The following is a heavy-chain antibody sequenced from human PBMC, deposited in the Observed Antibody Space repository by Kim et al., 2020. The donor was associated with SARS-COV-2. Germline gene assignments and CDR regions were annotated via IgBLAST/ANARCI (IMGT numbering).Heavy chain of an antibody. Sequence: GGSLGLSCAASGFTFDDYAMHWVRQAPGKGLEWVSGISWNSGSIGYADSVKGRFTISRDNAKNSLYLQMNSLRAEDTALYYCAKDLPGTIFVTYGMDVWGQGTTVTVSS. CDR2: ISWNSGSI. J-gene: IGHJ6*02. CDR1: GFTFDDYA. V-gene: IGHV3-9*01. CDR3: AKDLPGTIFVTYGMDV. D-gene: IGHD3-3*01.